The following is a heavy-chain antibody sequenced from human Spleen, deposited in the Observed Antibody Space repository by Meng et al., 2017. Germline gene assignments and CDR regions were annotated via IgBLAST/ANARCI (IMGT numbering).Heavy chain of an antibody. D-gene: IGHD6-19*01. V-gene: IGHV4-61*09. CDR2: IYASGST. CDR3: ARETGWGSWFDP. CDR1: GGSMSRGSYY. Sequence: SCTVSGGSMSRGSYYWSWIRQPAGKGLEWIGHIYASGSTNYNPSLKSRVTFSVDTSKNQFSLKVNSVTAADTAVYYCARETGWGSWFDPWGQGTLVTVSS. J-gene: IGHJ5*02.